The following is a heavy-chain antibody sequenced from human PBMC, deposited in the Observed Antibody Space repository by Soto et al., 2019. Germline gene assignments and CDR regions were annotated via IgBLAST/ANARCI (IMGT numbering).Heavy chain of an antibody. D-gene: IGHD2-15*01. V-gene: IGHV1-8*02. CDR2: MSPNSGHT. Sequence: ASVKVSCKASGGTFSSYAISWVRQATVQGLEWMGWMSPNSGHTGYAQKFQDRVTMTRNTSISTAYMELSSLRSEDTAVYYCARGPRVTATSFDYWGQGTLVTVSS. CDR1: GGTFSSYA. J-gene: IGHJ4*02. CDR3: ARGPRVTATSFDY.